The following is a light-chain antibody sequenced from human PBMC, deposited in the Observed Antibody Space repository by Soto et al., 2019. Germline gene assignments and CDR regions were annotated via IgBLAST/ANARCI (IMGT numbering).Light chain of an antibody. Sequence: QPVLTQPPSVSGAPGQRVTISCTGSSSNIGAKYDVHWYQQLPGTAPKLLIYDDTKRPSGVPDRFSGSKSGTSASLAITGLQAEDEADYYCQSYDNDVGGSVFGAGTKVTVL. V-gene: IGLV1-40*01. J-gene: IGLJ1*01. CDR2: DDT. CDR1: SSNIGAKYD. CDR3: QSYDNDVGGSV.